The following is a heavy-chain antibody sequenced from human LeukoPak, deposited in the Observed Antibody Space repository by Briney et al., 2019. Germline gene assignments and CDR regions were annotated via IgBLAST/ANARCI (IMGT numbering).Heavy chain of an antibody. CDR2: ISSSSSTI. J-gene: IGHJ4*02. CDR1: GFTFSSYA. CDR3: ARTQNGGFGVAFLDY. V-gene: IGHV3-48*04. Sequence: GGSLRLSCAASGFTFSSYAMSWVRQAPGKGLEWVSYISSSSSTIYYADSVKGRFTISRDNAKNSLYLQMNSLRAEDTAVYYCARTQNGGFGVAFLDYWGQGTLVTVSS. D-gene: IGHD3-3*01.